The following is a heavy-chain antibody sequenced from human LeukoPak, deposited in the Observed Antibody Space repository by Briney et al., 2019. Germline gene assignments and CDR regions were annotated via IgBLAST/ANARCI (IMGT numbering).Heavy chain of an antibody. D-gene: IGHD1-26*01. J-gene: IGHJ3*02. CDR3: AKDTHSGSYPGTDAFDI. CDR2: ISWNSGSI. Sequence: GGSLRLSCAASGFTFDDYAMHWVRQAPGKGLEWVSGISWNSGSIGYADSVKGRFIISRDNAKNSLYLQMNSLRAEDTALYYCAKDTHSGSYPGTDAFDIWGQGTMVTVSS. CDR1: GFTFDDYA. V-gene: IGHV3-9*01.